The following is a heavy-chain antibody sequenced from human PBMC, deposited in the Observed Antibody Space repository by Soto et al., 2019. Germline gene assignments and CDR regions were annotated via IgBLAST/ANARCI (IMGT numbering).Heavy chain of an antibody. J-gene: IGHJ4*02. Sequence: QVQLQESGPGLVKPSGTLSLTCAVSGGSISTSNWWSWVRQPPGKGLEWIGEVYHSGSTNYNPSFKSRVAMSEDKSKNQFSLKLNSVTAADTALYYCARTSTSGTRIDYWGQGSLVTVSS. D-gene: IGHD1-1*01. CDR3: ARTSTSGTRIDY. CDR2: VYHSGST. CDR1: GGSISTSNW. V-gene: IGHV4-4*02.